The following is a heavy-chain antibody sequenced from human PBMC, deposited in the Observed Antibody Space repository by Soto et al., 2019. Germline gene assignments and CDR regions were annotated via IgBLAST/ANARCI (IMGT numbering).Heavy chain of an antibody. CDR2: IYYSGST. V-gene: IGHV4-31*11. Sequence: SETLSLTCAVYSGSFSDYSWNWIRQHPGKGLEWIGYIYYSGSTYYNPSLKSRVTISVDTSKNQFSLKLSSVTAADTAVYYCARGRSRCTNGVCSYGMDVWGQGTTVTV. J-gene: IGHJ6*02. D-gene: IGHD2-8*01. CDR3: ARGRSRCTNGVCSYGMDV. CDR1: SGSFSDYS.